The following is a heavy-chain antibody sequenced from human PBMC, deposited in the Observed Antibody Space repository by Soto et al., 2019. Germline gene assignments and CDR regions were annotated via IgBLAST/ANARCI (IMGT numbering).Heavy chain of an antibody. V-gene: IGHV4-39*01. D-gene: IGHD3-9*01. J-gene: IGHJ4*02. CDR2: VYYSGST. CDR1: GGSVSSSSYY. Sequence: SETLSLTCTVSGGSVSSSSYYWGWVRQPPGKGLEWIGSVYYSGSTYYNPSPESRVTISVDKSENQFSLKLMSLSAADTAVYYCGRLEGLATISYYFDYWGQGALVTVSS. CDR3: GRLEGLATISYYFDY.